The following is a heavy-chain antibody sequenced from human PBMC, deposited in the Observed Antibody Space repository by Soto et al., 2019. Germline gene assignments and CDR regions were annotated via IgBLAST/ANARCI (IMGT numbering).Heavy chain of an antibody. V-gene: IGHV1-69*06. CDR3: ATWRHYSGSYCFDY. D-gene: IGHD1-26*01. CDR2: IVPMYDSV. J-gene: IGHJ4*02. Sequence: SVKVSCKASGGTLNTYTINWVRQAPGRRLEWVGQIVPMYDSVNYAENFQGRVTITADKSTKTSFMELTSLKSEDTALYFCATWRHYSGSYCFDYWGQGTPVTLSS. CDR1: GGTLNTYT.